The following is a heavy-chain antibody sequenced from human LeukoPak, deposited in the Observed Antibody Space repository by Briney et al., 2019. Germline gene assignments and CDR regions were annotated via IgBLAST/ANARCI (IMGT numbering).Heavy chain of an antibody. CDR2: VYYTGTT. J-gene: IGHJ4*02. V-gene: IGHV4-39*07. CDR1: GDSPFGNTYY. D-gene: IGHD1-26*01. Sequence: SETLSLTCIVSGDSPFGNTYYWGWLRQPPGKELEWIASVYYTGTTYYNPSLRSRVTMSVDTTQNQFSLRLTSVTAADTAVYYCVRNPGAKYYFDYWGQGTLVSVSS. CDR3: VRNPGAKYYFDY.